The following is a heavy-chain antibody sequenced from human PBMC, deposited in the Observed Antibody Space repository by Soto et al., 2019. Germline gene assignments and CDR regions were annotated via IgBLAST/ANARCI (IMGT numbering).Heavy chain of an antibody. J-gene: IGHJ6*02. CDR1: GFTFSDYY. V-gene: IGHV3-11*01. CDR2: ISSSGSTI. CDR3: AREAYCGGDCYSAPYYYYGMDV. Sequence: PGGSLRLSCAASGFTFSDYYMSWIRQAPGKGLEGVSYISSSGSTIYYADSVKGRFTISRDNAKNSLYLQMNSLRAEDTAVYYCAREAYCGGDCYSAPYYYYGMDVWGQGTTVTVSS. D-gene: IGHD2-21*02.